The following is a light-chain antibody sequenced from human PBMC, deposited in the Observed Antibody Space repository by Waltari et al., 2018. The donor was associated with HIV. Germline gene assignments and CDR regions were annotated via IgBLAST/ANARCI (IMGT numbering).Light chain of an antibody. J-gene: IGLJ2*01. CDR2: DVT. CDR3: VSYTEKDTFLL. CDR1: SNDIVTYHF. Sequence: QSALTQPPSPSASPGKSFAISCPRPSNDIVTYHFVSSYQHHPGKAPKLLIYDVTRRPPGIPDRFSGTKSGYTASLTVSDLQVEDEADYYCVSYTEKDTFLLFGGGTKVAV. V-gene: IGLV2-8*01.